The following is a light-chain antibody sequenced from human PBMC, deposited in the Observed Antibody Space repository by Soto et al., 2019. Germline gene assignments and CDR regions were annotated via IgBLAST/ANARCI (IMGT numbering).Light chain of an antibody. CDR1: SSNIGANP. CDR3: EAWDDSLYGAV. V-gene: IGLV1-44*01. J-gene: IGLJ2*01. CDR2: NND. Sequence: QPVLTQPPSASGTPGQRVTISCSGSSSNIGANPINWYQQLPGTAPKLLIYNNDQRPSGVPDRFSASKSGTSASLAISGLQSDDEADYYCEAWDDSLYGAVLGGGTKLTVL.